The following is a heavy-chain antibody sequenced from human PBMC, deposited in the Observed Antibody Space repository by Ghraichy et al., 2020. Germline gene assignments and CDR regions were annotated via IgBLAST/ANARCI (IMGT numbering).Heavy chain of an antibody. CDR2: INHSGST. D-gene: IGHD2-2*01. CDR1: GGSFSGYY. J-gene: IGHJ6*02. V-gene: IGHV4-34*01. Sequence: SETLSLTCAVYGGSFSGYYWSWIRQPPGKGLEWIGEINHSGSTNYNPSLKSRVTISVDTSKNQFSLKLSSVTAADTAVYYCARRGSPTDIVVVPATHYGMDVWGQGTTVTVSS. CDR3: ARRGSPTDIVVVPATHYGMDV.